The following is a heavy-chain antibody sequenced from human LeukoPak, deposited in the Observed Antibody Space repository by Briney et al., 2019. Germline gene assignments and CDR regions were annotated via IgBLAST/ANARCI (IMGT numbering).Heavy chain of an antibody. CDR2: IWHDGSSK. Sequence: GASLRLSCAASGFIFSNYGMHWVRQAPGKGLEWVAVIWHDGSSKYYADSVKGRFSISRDNSKYTLYLQMDKLTAEDTAVYFCARERFRAVRVSDYWGQGTLVTVSS. V-gene: IGHV3-33*01. D-gene: IGHD3-10*01. J-gene: IGHJ4*02. CDR1: GFIFSNYG. CDR3: ARERFRAVRVSDY.